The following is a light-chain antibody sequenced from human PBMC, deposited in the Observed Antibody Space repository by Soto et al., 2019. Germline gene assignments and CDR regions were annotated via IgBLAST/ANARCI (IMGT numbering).Light chain of an antibody. V-gene: IGLV2-8*01. Sequence: QSALTQSPSASGSPGQSVTISCTGTSSDVGGYNFVSWYQQHPGKAPKLMIYEVTKRLSGVPDRFSGSKSGNTASLTVSALQAEDEADYYCSSYAGSNHLLFGGGTKLTVL. CDR1: SSDVGGYNF. CDR3: SSYAGSNHLL. CDR2: EVT. J-gene: IGLJ2*01.